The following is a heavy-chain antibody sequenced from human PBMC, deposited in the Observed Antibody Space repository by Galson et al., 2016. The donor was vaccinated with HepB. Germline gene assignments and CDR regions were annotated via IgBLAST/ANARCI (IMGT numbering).Heavy chain of an antibody. CDR1: GFTFSDYY. CDR2: IGTDSSYT. V-gene: IGHV3-11*06. D-gene: IGHD3-16*01. J-gene: IGHJ6*02. CDR3: AARGGYDAIYFYGMDV. Sequence: SLRLSCAASGFTFSDYYMTWIRQAPGKGLEWVSYIGTDSSYTVYADSVKGRFTISRDNAENSVYLQMNSLTAEDSGVYYCAARGGYDAIYFYGMDVWGQGTSVTVSS.